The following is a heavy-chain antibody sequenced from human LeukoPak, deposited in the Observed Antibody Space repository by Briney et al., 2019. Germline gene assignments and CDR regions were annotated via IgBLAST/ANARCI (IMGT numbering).Heavy chain of an antibody. CDR3: ASYREAYDLYPHGLDV. D-gene: IGHD5-24*01. CDR1: GASVSTTAYF. J-gene: IGHJ3*01. V-gene: IGHV4-61*02. CDR2: IYASGNT. Sequence: SQTLSLTCSVYGASVSTTAYFWNWIRQPAGEGLEWIGRIYASGNTNYNPSLKSRVTMSLDTSKNQFSLTMNSVTAADSAVYFCASYREAYDLYPHGLDVWGRGTVVTVSS.